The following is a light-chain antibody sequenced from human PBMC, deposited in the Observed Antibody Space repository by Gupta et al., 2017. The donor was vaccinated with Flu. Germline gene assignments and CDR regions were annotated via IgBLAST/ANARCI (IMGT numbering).Light chain of an antibody. CDR1: SSDVGAYDF. CDR2: EVT. Sequence: QSALTQPASVSGSPGQSITISCTGSSSDVGAYDFVSWYQQHPGEAPKLIIYEVTYRPSGVSDRFSGSKSGNTASLTISGLQTEDEADYYCSSYTPITTLGIFGGGTKVTV. J-gene: IGLJ2*01. CDR3: SSYTPITTLGI. V-gene: IGLV2-14*01.